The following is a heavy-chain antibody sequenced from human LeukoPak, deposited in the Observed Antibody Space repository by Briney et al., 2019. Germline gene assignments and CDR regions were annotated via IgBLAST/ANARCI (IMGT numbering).Heavy chain of an antibody. D-gene: IGHD2-2*01. CDR1: GYTLTELS. CDR3: AYTEVVPAADPPYYYGMDV. J-gene: IGHJ6*02. Sequence: ASVKVSCTVSGYTLTELSMHWVRQAPGQGLEWMGGIIPIFGTANYAQKFQGRVTITADESTSTAYMELSSLRSEDTAVYYCAYTEVVPAADPPYYYGMDVWGQGTTVTVSS. CDR2: IIPIFGTA. V-gene: IGHV1-69*13.